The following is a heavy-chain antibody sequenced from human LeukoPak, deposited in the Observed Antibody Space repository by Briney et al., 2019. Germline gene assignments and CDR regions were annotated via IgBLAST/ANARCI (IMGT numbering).Heavy chain of an antibody. Sequence: SETLSLTCAVYGGSFSGYYWSWMRQPPGKGLEWIGEINHSGSTNYNPCLKSRVTISVDTSKNQFSLKLSTVTAADTAVYYCARGRFSGSRYDYWGQGTLVTVSS. CDR3: ARGRFSGSRYDY. CDR1: GGSFSGYY. D-gene: IGHD1-26*01. V-gene: IGHV4-34*01. J-gene: IGHJ4*02. CDR2: INHSGST.